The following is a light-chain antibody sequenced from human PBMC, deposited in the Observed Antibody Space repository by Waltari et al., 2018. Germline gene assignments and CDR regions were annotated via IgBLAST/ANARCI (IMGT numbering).Light chain of an antibody. CDR3: MQVLQTPFT. J-gene: IGKJ3*01. CDR1: QSLLHSNGYNY. V-gene: IGKV2-28*01. Sequence: DIVMTQSPLSLPVTPGEPAAIACRSSQSLLHSNGYNYFNWYLQKPGESPQLLIYLGSDRASGVPDRFTGSGSGTDFTLEISRVEAEDVGVYYCMQVLQTPFTFGLGTKVDIK. CDR2: LGS.